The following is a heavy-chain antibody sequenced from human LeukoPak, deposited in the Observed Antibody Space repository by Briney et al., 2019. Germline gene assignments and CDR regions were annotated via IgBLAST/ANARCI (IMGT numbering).Heavy chain of an antibody. D-gene: IGHD3-3*01. CDR2: ISGNGGST. Sequence: GGSLRLSCAASGFTFSSYAMSWVRQAPGKGLEWVSAISGNGGSTYYADSVKGRFTISRDNSKNTLYLQMNSLRAEDTAVYYCAKDHTIFGVVTSFDYWGQGTLVTVSS. V-gene: IGHV3-23*01. J-gene: IGHJ4*02. CDR1: GFTFSSYA. CDR3: AKDHTIFGVVTSFDY.